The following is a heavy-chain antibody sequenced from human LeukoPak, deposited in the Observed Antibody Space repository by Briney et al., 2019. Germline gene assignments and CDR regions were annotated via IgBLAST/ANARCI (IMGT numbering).Heavy chain of an antibody. J-gene: IGHJ4*02. CDR1: GGTFSSYA. D-gene: IGHD5-24*01. CDR3: ARGDRLETSFDY. CDR2: IIPIFGTA. Sequence: SVKVSCTASGGTFSSYAISWVRQAPGQGLEWMGGIIPIFGTANYAQKFQGRVTITADESTSTAYMELSSLRSEDTAVYYCARGDRLETSFDYWGQGTLVTVSS. V-gene: IGHV1-69*13.